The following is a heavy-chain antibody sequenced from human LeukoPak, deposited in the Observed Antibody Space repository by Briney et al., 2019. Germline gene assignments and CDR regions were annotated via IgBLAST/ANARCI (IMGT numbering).Heavy chain of an antibody. CDR1: GGSISSSSYY. Sequence: PSETLSLTCTVSGGSISSSSYYWGWIRQPPGKGLEWIGSIYFSGSTYYNPSLKSRVTISVDTSKNQFSLKLSSVTAADTAVYYCARATNWFDPWGQGTLVTVSS. D-gene: IGHD4-17*01. J-gene: IGHJ5*02. CDR3: ARATNWFDP. CDR2: IYFSGST. V-gene: IGHV4-39*07.